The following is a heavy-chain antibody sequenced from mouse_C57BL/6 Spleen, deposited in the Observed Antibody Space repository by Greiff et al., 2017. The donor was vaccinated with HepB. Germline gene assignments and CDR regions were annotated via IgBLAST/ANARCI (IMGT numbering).Heavy chain of an antibody. CDR1: GYAFSSSW. Sequence: QVQLQQSGPELVKPGASVKISCKASGYAFSSSWMNWVKQRPGKGLEWIGRIYPGDGDTNYNGKFKGKATLTADKSSSTAYMQLSSLTSEDSAVYFGAREAYYDGSSYWYFDVWGTGTTVTVSS. D-gene: IGHD1-1*01. J-gene: IGHJ1*03. CDR2: IYPGDGDT. CDR3: AREAYYDGSSYWYFDV. V-gene: IGHV1-82*01.